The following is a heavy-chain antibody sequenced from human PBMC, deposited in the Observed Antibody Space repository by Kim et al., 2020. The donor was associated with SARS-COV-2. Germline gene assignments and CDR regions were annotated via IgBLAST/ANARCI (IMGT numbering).Heavy chain of an antibody. D-gene: IGHD4-17*01. V-gene: IGHV2-5*01. J-gene: IGHJ4*02. CDR3: AHRTTVTTSFDY. CDR2: K. Sequence: KRYSPSLKSRLTITKDTAKNQVVLTMTNMDPVDTATYYCAHRTTVTTSFDYWGQGTLVTVPS.